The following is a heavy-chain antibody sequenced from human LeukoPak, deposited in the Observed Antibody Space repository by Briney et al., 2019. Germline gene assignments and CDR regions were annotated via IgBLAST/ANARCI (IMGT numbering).Heavy chain of an antibody. Sequence: SETLSLTCAVYGGSFSGYYWSWIRQPPRKGLEWIGEINHSGSTNYNPSLKSRVTISVDTSKNQFSLKLSSVTAADTAVYYCARHLDIAASGTFDYWGQGTLVTVSS. D-gene: IGHD6-13*01. CDR2: INHSGST. J-gene: IGHJ4*02. V-gene: IGHV4-34*01. CDR1: GGSFSGYY. CDR3: ARHLDIAASGTFDY.